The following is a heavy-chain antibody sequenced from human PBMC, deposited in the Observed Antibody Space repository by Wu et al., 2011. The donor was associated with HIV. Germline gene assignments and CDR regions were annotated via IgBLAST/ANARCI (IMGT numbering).Heavy chain of an antibody. J-gene: IGHJ3*02. Sequence: QMQLVQSGAEVKKPGASVKVSCKASGYTFTSYYMHWVRQAPGQGLEWMGMINPSGGGTRYAQKFQDRFTMTRDTSTSTAYMELGSLRSEDTAVFYCARGDDFYDSRGAFDIWAKGQWSPSLQ. CDR2: INPSGGGT. CDR3: ARGDDFYDSRGAFDI. CDR1: GYTFTSYY. D-gene: IGHD3-22*01. V-gene: IGHV1-46*01.